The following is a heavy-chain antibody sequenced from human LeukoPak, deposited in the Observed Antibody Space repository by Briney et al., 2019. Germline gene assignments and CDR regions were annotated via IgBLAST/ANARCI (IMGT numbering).Heavy chain of an antibody. CDR2: ISVSGDNT. CDR3: AKFCRSSVAGTRFDY. Sequence: AGGSLRLSCATSGFTLSDYAMAWVRQAPGKGLEWVSGISVSGDNTYYADSVKGRFTISRDNSKNTLSLEMNSLRADDTAIYYCAKFCRSSVAGTRFDYWGQGTLVTVSS. D-gene: IGHD6-19*01. CDR1: GFTLSDYA. V-gene: IGHV3-23*01. J-gene: IGHJ4*02.